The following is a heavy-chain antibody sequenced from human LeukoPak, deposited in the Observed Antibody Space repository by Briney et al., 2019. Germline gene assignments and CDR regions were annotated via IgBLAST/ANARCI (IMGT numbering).Heavy chain of an antibody. CDR1: GGSISSYY. Sequence: SGTLSLTCTVSGGSISSYYWSWIRQPAGEGLEWIGRIYTSGSTNYNPSLKSRVTMSVDTSKNQFSLKLRSVTDADTAVYYCARGIAAAGFTNWFDPWGQGNLVTVSS. CDR2: IYTSGST. D-gene: IGHD6-13*01. J-gene: IGHJ5*02. CDR3: ARGIAAAGFTNWFDP. V-gene: IGHV4-4*07.